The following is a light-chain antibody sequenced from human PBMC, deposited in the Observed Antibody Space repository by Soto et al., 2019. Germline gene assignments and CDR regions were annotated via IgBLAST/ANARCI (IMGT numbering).Light chain of an antibody. Sequence: DIQMTQSPSTLSVSVGDRVTITCRASQSISSWLAWYQQKPGKAPKLLIYDASSLESGVPSRFSGSGSGTEFTLTISSLQPDDFATYYCQQYNSNLYTFGQGTKLEIK. CDR3: QQYNSNLYT. J-gene: IGKJ2*01. V-gene: IGKV1-5*01. CDR2: DAS. CDR1: QSISSW.